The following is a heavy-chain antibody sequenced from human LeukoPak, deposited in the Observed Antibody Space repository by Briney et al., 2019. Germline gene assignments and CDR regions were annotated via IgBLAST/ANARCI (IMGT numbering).Heavy chain of an antibody. CDR3: ARKGRNYYGSGSYLRVWFDP. CDR1: GGSFSGYF. Sequence: SETLSLTCAVYGGSFSGYFWSWIRQSPGKGLEWIGEINHSGSTNYNPSLKSRVTISVDTSKNQFSLKLSSVTAADTAVYYCARKGRNYYGSGSYLRVWFDPWGQGTLVTVSS. D-gene: IGHD3-10*01. J-gene: IGHJ5*02. CDR2: INHSGST. V-gene: IGHV4-34*01.